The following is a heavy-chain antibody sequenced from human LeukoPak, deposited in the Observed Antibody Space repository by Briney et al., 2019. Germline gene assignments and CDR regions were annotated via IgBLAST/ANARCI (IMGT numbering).Heavy chain of an antibody. CDR2: IRYDGSDK. D-gene: IGHD5-24*01. CDR1: GFTFSNYG. CDR3: AKDHGYYFDY. Sequence: GGSLRLSCAASGFTFSNYGMHWVRQAPGKGLEWVTFIRYDGSDKYYADSVKGRFTISRDNSKNTLYLQMNSLRAEDTAVYYCAKDHGYYFDYWGQGTLVTVSS. V-gene: IGHV3-30*02. J-gene: IGHJ4*02.